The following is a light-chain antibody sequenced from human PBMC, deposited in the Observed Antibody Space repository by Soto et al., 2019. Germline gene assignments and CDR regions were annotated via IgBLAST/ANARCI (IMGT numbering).Light chain of an antibody. CDR2: GAS. Sequence: EVVLTQSPGTLSLSPGERATLSCRASQIFSSDYLAWYQHKPGQAPWLLIYGASTRATHIPDRFSGSGSGTDFTLTISRLEPEDSAVYFCQQYGESPSTFGQGTKLEIK. V-gene: IGKV3-20*01. CDR1: QIFSSDY. CDR3: QQYGESPST. J-gene: IGKJ2*01.